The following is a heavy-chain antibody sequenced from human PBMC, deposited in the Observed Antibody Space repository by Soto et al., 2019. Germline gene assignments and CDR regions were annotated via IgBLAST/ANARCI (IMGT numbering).Heavy chain of an antibody. CDR3: ARYIRGPTVYYFDF. D-gene: IGHD1-1*01. CDR2: ISGSGGVT. J-gene: IGHJ4*02. CDR1: GFSFNSNA. Sequence: GGSLRLSCTASGFSFNSNAMSWVRQAPGKGLEWVSVISGSGGVTFYADSVKGRFTISRDNSKDTVDLQMNGLRAEDTAVYYCARYIRGPTVYYFDFWGPGVLVTVSS. V-gene: IGHV3-23*01.